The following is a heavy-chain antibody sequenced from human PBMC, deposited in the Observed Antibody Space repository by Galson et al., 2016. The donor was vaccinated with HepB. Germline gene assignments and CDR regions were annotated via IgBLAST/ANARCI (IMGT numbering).Heavy chain of an antibody. CDR2: IYPRYSDT. CDR1: GYSFPNYW. Sequence: QSGAEVKKPGESLKISCRDSGYSFPNYWIGWVRQMPGKGLEWMGIIYPRYSDTRYSPSFEGQVAISVDNSLNTAYLQWSSLKASDTAIYSCARCRPGELFFASWGQGTLVTVSS. D-gene: IGHD1-1*01. V-gene: IGHV5-51*01. J-gene: IGHJ4*02. CDR3: ARCRPGELFFAS.